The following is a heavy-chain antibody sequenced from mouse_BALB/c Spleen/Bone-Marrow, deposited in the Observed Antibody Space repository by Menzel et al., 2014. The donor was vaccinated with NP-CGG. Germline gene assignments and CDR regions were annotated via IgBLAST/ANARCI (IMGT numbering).Heavy chain of an antibody. V-gene: IGHV2-2*02. Sequence: VQLVESGPGLVQPSQSLSITCTVSGFSLTSYGVHWVRQSPGKGLEWLGVIWSGGSTDYNEAFISRLSIRKDNSKSQVFFKMYSQQANDTAIYYCARKEFDYWGQGTTLTVSS. CDR3: ARKEFDY. J-gene: IGHJ2*01. CDR1: GFSLTSYG. CDR2: IWSGGST.